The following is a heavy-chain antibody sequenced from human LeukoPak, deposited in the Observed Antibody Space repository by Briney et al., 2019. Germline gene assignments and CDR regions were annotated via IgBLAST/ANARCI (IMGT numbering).Heavy chain of an antibody. CDR3: ARGNGALDAFDF. CDR2: FNPNSGGT. Sequence: ASVKVSCKASGYTFTAYYIHWVRQAPGQGLEWMGWFNPNSGGTNYAQEFQGRVTMTRDTSISTAYMELSRLRSDDTAVFYCARGNGALDAFDFWGQGTMVIV. D-gene: IGHD1-1*01. CDR1: GYTFTAYY. V-gene: IGHV1-2*02. J-gene: IGHJ3*01.